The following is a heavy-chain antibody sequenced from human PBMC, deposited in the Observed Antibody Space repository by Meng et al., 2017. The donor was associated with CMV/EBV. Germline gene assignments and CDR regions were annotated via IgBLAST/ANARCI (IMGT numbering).Heavy chain of an antibody. Sequence: GSLRLSCAVYGGSFSGYYWSWIRQPPGKGLEWIGEINHSGSTNYNPSLKSRVTISVDTSKNQFSLKLSSVTAADTAVYYCARFPNIHYYYYYGMDVWGQGTTVTVSS. CDR3: ARFPNIHYYYYYGMDV. J-gene: IGHJ6*02. CDR2: INHSGST. CDR1: GGSFSGYY. V-gene: IGHV4-34*01.